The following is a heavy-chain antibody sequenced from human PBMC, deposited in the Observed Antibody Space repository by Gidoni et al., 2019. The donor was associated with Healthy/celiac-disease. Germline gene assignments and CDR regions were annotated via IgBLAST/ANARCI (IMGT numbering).Heavy chain of an antibody. D-gene: IGHD6-13*01. CDR3: ARRGPSPAAGGTYNWFDP. V-gene: IGHV1-3*01. CDR2: INAGNGNT. Sequence: QVQLVQSGAEVKKPGASVKVSCKASGYPFTSYAMHWVRQAPGQRLEWMGWINAGNGNTKYSQKFQGRVTITRDTSASTAYMELSSLRSEDTAVYYCARRGPSPAAGGTYNWFDPWGQGTLVTVSS. J-gene: IGHJ5*02. CDR1: GYPFTSYA.